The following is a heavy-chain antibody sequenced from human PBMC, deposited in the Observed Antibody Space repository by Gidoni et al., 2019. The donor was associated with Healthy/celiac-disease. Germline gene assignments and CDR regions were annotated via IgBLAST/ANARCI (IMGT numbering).Heavy chain of an antibody. CDR3: TRGDNGITMVRGVTPRGY. J-gene: IGHJ4*02. V-gene: IGHV3-49*05. Sequence: EVQLVESGGGLVKPGRSLRLSCTACGFTFGDYAMSWFRQAQGKGLEWVGFIRSKAYGGTTEYAASVKGRFTISRDDSKSIAYLQMNSLKTEDTAVYYCTRGDNGITMVRGVTPRGYWGQGTLVTVSS. CDR1: GFTFGDYA. CDR2: IRSKAYGGTT. D-gene: IGHD3-10*01.